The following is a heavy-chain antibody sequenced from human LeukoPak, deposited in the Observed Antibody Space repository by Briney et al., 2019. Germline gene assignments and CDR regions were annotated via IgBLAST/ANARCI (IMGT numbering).Heavy chain of an antibody. CDR3: VTDATPLQSGLVYFDH. CDR1: GFTFSSYE. V-gene: IGHV3-48*03. Sequence: GGSLRLSCLASGFTFSSYEMNWVRQAPGKGLEWISYISSSGSSIHYADSVEGRFTISRDNARNSLYLQMNSVRDDDTAIYHCVTDATPLQSGLVYFDHWGQGTLVTVSS. CDR2: ISSSGSSI. J-gene: IGHJ4*02. D-gene: IGHD2-2*02.